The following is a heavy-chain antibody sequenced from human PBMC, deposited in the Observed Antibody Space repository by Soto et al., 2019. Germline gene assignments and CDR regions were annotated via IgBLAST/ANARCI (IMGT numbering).Heavy chain of an antibody. CDR1: GFTFSSYG. D-gene: IGHD3-22*01. CDR2: ISYDGSNK. V-gene: IGHV3-30*18. CDR3: AKSTSGVVITTEQRGYFDY. J-gene: IGHJ4*02. Sequence: GGSLRLSCAASGFTFSSYGMHWVRQAPGKGLEWVAVISYDGSNKYYADSVKGRFTISRDNSKNTLYLQMNSLRAEDTAVYYCAKSTSGVVITTEQRGYFDYWGQGTLVTVSS.